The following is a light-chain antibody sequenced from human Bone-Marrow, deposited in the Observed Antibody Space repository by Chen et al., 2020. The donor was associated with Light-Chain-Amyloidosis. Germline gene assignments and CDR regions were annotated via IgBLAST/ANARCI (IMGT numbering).Light chain of an antibody. CDR2: EVT. Sequence: QSALTQPASVSGSPGQSITISCTGTSSDVGGDNHVSWYQPHPDKAPKLMIYEVTNRPSWVPGRFSGSKSDNTASLTISGLQTEDEADYFCSSYTSTNTLVFGSGTRVTVL. CDR1: SSDVGGDNH. CDR3: SSYTSTNTLV. V-gene: IGLV2-14*01. J-gene: IGLJ1*01.